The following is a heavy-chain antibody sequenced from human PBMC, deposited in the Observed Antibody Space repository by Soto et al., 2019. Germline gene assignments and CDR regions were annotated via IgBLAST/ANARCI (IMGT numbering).Heavy chain of an antibody. Sequence: LTSTVSGGSSSAYGCRWILQPPGKGLEWIGYIYYSGSTNYNPSLKSRVTISVDTSKNQFSLKLSSVTAADTAVYYCARLVDTAMVQDSWGQGTLVTVSS. D-gene: IGHD5-18*01. V-gene: IGHV4-59*01. CDR2: IYYSGST. CDR1: GGSSSAYG. J-gene: IGHJ4*02. CDR3: ARLVDTAMVQDS.